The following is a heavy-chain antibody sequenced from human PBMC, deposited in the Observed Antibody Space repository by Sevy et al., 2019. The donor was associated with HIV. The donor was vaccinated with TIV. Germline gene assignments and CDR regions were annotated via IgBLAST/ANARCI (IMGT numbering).Heavy chain of an antibody. CDR2: IDSGGST. J-gene: IGHJ6*02. D-gene: IGHD3-22*01. CDR3: ARDRYYDASGSYYYYYGMDV. CDR1: GFTVSGNY. Sequence: GGSLRLSCEASGFTVSGNYMAWVRLAPGKGLEWVSLIDSGGSTYYADSVKGRFTISRDNAKNTLYLQMNPLRAEDTAVYFCARDRYYDASGSYYYYYGMDVWGQRTTVTVSS. V-gene: IGHV3-66*01.